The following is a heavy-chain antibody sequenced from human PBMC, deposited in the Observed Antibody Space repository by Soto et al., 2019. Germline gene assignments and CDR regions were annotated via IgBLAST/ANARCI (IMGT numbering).Heavy chain of an antibody. Sequence: SETLSLTCTVSGGSVSSGDYFWSWLRQSPGKRLEWIAYIYYSGSTNYNPSLKSRATISVDTSKSQVSLTLTSMTAADAALYYCARSPNYYYYGFDVWGQGTAVTSP. CDR2: IYYSGST. CDR1: GGSVSSGDYF. V-gene: IGHV4-61*08. CDR3: ARSPNYYYYGFDV. J-gene: IGHJ6*02. D-gene: IGHD3-10*01.